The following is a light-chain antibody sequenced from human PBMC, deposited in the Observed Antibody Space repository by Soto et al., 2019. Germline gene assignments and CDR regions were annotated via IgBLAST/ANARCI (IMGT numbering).Light chain of an antibody. CDR1: PSFHNW. Sequence: IPMTPSPSTLSPSFRYRLTITCLASPSFHNWLAWYQQKPGEDTRLLIYDASTLQSGVPSRFSGSGSGTEFTLTISSLQPDDFATYYCQQYKDYSPYTFGQGTKVDI. V-gene: IGKV1-5*01. CDR2: DAS. J-gene: IGKJ2*01. CDR3: QQYKDYSPYT.